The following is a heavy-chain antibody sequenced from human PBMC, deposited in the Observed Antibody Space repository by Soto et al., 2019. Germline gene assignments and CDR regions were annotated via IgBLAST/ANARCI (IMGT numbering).Heavy chain of an antibody. CDR2: IYPGDSES. Sequence: ESLKISCKGSGYTFSRYWIGWVRQMPGKGPEWMGIIYPGDSESRYSPSFEGHVSISVDKSITNVYLQWSSLKVSDTAMYYCARRAGRYINNHPYYFDSWGQGTLVTVSS. CDR1: GYTFSRYW. J-gene: IGHJ4*02. CDR3: ARRAGRYINNHPYYFDS. V-gene: IGHV5-51*01. D-gene: IGHD3-16*02.